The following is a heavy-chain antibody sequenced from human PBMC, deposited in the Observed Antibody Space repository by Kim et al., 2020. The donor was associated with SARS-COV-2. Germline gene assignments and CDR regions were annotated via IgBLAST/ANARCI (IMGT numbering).Heavy chain of an antibody. Sequence: ADSVKGRFTIARDNAKNSLYLQMNSLRAEDTAVYYCARGADIVVENWFDPWGQGTLVTVSS. D-gene: IGHD2-15*01. J-gene: IGHJ5*02. V-gene: IGHV3-11*03. CDR3: ARGADIVVENWFDP.